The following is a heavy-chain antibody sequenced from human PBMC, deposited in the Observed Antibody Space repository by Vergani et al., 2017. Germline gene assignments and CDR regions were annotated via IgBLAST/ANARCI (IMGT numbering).Heavy chain of an antibody. J-gene: IGHJ4*02. Sequence: VQLVESGGGVVQPGRSLRLSCAASGFTFSSYGMHWVRQAPGKGLEWVAVISYDGSNKYYADSVKCRFTISRDNSKNTLYLQMNSLRAEDTAVYYCAKDGHSYGPFNYWGQGTLVTVSS. CDR2: ISYDGSNK. D-gene: IGHD5-18*01. V-gene: IGHV3-30*18. CDR1: GFTFSSYG. CDR3: AKDGHSYGPFNY.